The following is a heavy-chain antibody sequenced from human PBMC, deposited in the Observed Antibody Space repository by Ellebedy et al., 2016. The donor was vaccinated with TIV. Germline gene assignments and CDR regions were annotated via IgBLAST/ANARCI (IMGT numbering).Heavy chain of an antibody. Sequence: GGSLRLSXAASGFIFSDYHMDWVRQAPGKGLEWVARSRNEAGRHTTEYAASVKGRFTVSRDDSKNSAYLQMNSLISEDTAVYYCVNSRGGSVFDNWGQGTIVTVSS. CDR1: GFIFSDYH. D-gene: IGHD3-16*01. V-gene: IGHV3-72*01. CDR3: VNSRGGSVFDN. J-gene: IGHJ3*02. CDR2: SRNEAGRHTT.